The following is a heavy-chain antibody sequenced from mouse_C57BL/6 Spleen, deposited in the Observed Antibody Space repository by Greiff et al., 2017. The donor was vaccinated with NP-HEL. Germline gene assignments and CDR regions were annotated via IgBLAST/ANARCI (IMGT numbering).Heavy chain of an antibody. CDR2: FYPGSGSI. J-gene: IGHJ3*01. D-gene: IGHD2-1*01. Sequence: VKVVESGAELVKPGASVKLSCKASGYTFTEYTIHWVKQRSGQGLEWIGWFYPGSGSIKYNEKFKDKATLTADKSSSTVYMELSRLTSEDSAVYFCARHEAPLWYLAYWGQGTLVTVSA. V-gene: IGHV1-62-2*01. CDR3: ARHEAPLWYLAY. CDR1: GYTFTEYT.